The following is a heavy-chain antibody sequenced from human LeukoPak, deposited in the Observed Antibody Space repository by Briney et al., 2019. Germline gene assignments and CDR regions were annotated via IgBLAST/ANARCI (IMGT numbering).Heavy chain of an antibody. CDR2: IYYSGST. J-gene: IGHJ3*02. V-gene: IGHV4-59*01. CDR3: ARETENRDGYINAFDI. CDR1: GGSISSYY. D-gene: IGHD5-24*01. Sequence: SETLSLTCTVSGGSISSYYWSWTRQPPGKGLEWIGYIYYSGSTNYNPSLKSRVTMSVDTSKNQFSLKLSSVTAADTAFYYCARETENRDGYINAFDIWGQGTMVSVSS.